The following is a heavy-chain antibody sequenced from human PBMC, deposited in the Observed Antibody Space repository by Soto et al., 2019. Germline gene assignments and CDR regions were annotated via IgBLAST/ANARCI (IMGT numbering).Heavy chain of an antibody. V-gene: IGHV1-46*01. Sequence: AXVKVSCKPSGYTFTSYYMHWVLQSPGRGLEWMGIINPSGGSTSYAQKFQGRVTMTRDTSTSTVYMELSRLRSEDTAVYYCARAIHYDFWSGTYGMDVWGQGTTVTVSS. J-gene: IGHJ6*02. CDR2: INPSGGST. CDR3: ARAIHYDFWSGTYGMDV. D-gene: IGHD3-3*01. CDR1: GYTFTSYY.